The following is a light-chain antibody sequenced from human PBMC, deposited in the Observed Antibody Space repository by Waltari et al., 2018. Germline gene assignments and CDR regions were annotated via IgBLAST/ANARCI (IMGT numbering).Light chain of an antibody. Sequence: DIQVIQSPSSLSASVGDRGTITCRASQSISDYLNWFQVKPGRAPNLLIYAATGLQSVVHSWFNGSGSGAHFPLTIRRLRPEDSASYFCQQKYRTPPTFGQGTKVEI. CDR1: QSISDY. J-gene: IGKJ2*01. CDR2: AAT. V-gene: IGKV1-39*01. CDR3: QQKYRTPPT.